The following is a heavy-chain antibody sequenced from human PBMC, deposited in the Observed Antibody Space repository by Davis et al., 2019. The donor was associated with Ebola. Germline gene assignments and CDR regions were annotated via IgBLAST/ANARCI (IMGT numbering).Heavy chain of an antibody. CDR2: IYYSGST. Sequence: MPSETLSLTCTVSGGSISSYYWSWIRQPPGKGLEWIGYIYYSGSTNYNPSLKSRVTISVDTSKNQFSLKLSSVTAADTAVYYCARGPVGHYYDSSGYYSVPRYFDYWGQGTLVTVSS. CDR1: GGSISSYY. V-gene: IGHV4-59*01. J-gene: IGHJ4*02. CDR3: ARGPVGHYYDSSGYYSVPRYFDY. D-gene: IGHD3-22*01.